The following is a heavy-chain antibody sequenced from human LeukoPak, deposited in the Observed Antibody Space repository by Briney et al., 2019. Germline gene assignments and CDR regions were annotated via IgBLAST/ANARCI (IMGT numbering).Heavy chain of an antibody. D-gene: IGHD3-10*01. CDR1: GYTFTSYG. CDR2: ISAYNGNT. CDR3: ARTPSLRAMVRGGPFDY. V-gene: IGHV1-18*01. Sequence: ASVKVSCKASGYTFTSYGISWVRQATGQGLEWMGWISAYNGNTNYAQKLQGRVTMTTDTSTSTAYMELRSLRSDDTAVYYCARTPSLRAMVRGGPFDYWGQGTLVTVSS. J-gene: IGHJ4*02.